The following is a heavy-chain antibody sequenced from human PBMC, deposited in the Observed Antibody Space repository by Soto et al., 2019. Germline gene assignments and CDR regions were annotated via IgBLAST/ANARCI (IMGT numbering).Heavy chain of an antibody. D-gene: IGHD3-10*01. CDR3: ARGAPPAITMVRGVKTGYFDY. CDR2: IYYSGST. CDR1: GGSISSGGYY. Sequence: SETLSLTCTVSGGSISSGGYYWSWIRQHPGKGLEWIGYIYYSGSTYYNPSLKSRVTISVDTSKNQFSLKLSSVTAADTAVYYCARGAPPAITMVRGVKTGYFDYWGQGTLVTVSS. J-gene: IGHJ4*02. V-gene: IGHV4-31*03.